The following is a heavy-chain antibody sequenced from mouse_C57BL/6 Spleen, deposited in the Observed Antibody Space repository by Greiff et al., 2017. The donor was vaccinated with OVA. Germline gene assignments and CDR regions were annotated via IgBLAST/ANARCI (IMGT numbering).Heavy chain of an antibody. J-gene: IGHJ4*01. CDR2: IHPSDSDT. V-gene: IGHV1-74*01. Sequence: VKLQQPGAELVKPGASVKVSCKASGYTFTSYWMHWVKQRPGQGLEWIGRIHPSDSDTNYNQKFKGKATLTVDKSSSTAYMQLSSLTSEDSAVYYCAISTTVVYYYYAMDYWGQGTSVTVSS. CDR3: AISTTVVYYYYAMDY. D-gene: IGHD1-1*01. CDR1: GYTFTSYW.